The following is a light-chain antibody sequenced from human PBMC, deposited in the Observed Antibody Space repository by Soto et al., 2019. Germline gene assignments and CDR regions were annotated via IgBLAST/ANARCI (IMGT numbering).Light chain of an antibody. CDR2: DAS. J-gene: IGKJ1*01. CDR1: QSISAW. CDR3: QQYENYWT. Sequence: DIQMTQSPSTLSATAGDRVTITCRASQSISAWLAWYQQKPGKAPKLLIYDASNLESGVSSRFSGSGSRTDFTPTISNLQPDDFATYYCQQYENYWTFGQGTKVEIK. V-gene: IGKV1-5*01.